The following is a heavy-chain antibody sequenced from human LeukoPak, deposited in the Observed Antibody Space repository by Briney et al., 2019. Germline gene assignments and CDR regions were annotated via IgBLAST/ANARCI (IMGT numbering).Heavy chain of an antibody. CDR2: INPNSGDT. V-gene: IGHV1-2*02. Sequence: ASVKVSCKASGYTFTGYYMHWVRQAPGLGLEWMGWINPNSGDTNYAQKFQGRVTMTRDTSIRTAYLELSGLKSDDTAVYYCAKNPYEYYFDYWGQGILVTVSS. J-gene: IGHJ4*02. CDR3: AKNPYEYYFDY. D-gene: IGHD5-12*01. CDR1: GYTFTGYY.